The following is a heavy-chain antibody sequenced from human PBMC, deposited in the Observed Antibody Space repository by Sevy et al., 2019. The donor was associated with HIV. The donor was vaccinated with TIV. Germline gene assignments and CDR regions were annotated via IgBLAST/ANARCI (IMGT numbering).Heavy chain of an antibody. D-gene: IGHD3-10*01. Sequence: SETLSLTCTVSAGSISRNFWNWIRQPPGKGLEWIGYVYYSGSTNYNPSLTSRVTISRDMSKNQFSLRLTSVTAEDTAVYFCARADTSGSYYDWYFDLWGRGTLVTVSS. CDR3: ARADTSGSYYDWYFDL. CDR1: AGSISRNF. J-gene: IGHJ2*01. V-gene: IGHV4-59*01. CDR2: VYYSGST.